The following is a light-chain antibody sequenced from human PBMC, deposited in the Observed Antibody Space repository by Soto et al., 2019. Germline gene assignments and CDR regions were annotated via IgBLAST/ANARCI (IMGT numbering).Light chain of an antibody. CDR3: CSYAGSYPSSYI. CDR1: SSDVGGYNY. CDR2: DVD. J-gene: IGLJ1*01. V-gene: IGLV2-11*01. Sequence: QSVLTQPRSVSGSPGQSVTISCTGTSSDVGGYNYVTWYQQHLGKAPKLMIYDVDKRPSGVPDRFSGSKSGNTASLTISGLQAEDEADYYCCSYAGSYPSSYIFGSGTKVTVL.